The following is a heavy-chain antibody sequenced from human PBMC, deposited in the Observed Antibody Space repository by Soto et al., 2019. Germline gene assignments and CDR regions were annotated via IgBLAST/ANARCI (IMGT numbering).Heavy chain of an antibody. V-gene: IGHV3-33*01. CDR1: GFTFSSYG. CDR3: ARDQVVEYYYGSGSYSGFDY. J-gene: IGHJ4*02. CDR2: IWYDGSNK. Sequence: GGSLRLSCAASGFTFSSYGMHWVRQAPGKGLEWVAVIWYDGSNKYYADSVKGRFTISRDNSKNTLYLQMNSLRAEDTAVYYCARDQVVEYYYGSGSYSGFDYWGQGTLVTVSS. D-gene: IGHD3-10*01.